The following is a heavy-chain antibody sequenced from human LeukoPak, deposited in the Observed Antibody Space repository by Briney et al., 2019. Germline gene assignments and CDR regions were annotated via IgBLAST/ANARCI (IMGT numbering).Heavy chain of an antibody. V-gene: IGHV3-11*01. Sequence: GGSLRLSCAASGFTFSDYYMSWIRQAPGKGLEWVSYISSSGSTIYYADSVKGRFTISRDNAKNSLYLQMNSLRAEDTAVYYCARWNCGSTSCSYNWFDPWGQGTLVTVSS. CDR2: ISSSGSTI. CDR1: GFTFSDYY. J-gene: IGHJ5*02. D-gene: IGHD2-2*01. CDR3: ARWNCGSTSCSYNWFDP.